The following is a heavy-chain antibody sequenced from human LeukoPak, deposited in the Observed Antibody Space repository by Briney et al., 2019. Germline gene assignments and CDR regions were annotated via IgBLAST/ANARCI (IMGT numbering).Heavy chain of an antibody. Sequence: GGSLRLSCAASGFTFSNYGMHWVRQAPGKGLEWVAVISYDGSDKYYGDSVKGRFTISRDNSKNTLSLQMNSLRAEDTAVYYCARSHYSYLSIHLTGDPYYYYGMDVWGQGTTVTVSS. CDR2: ISYDGSDK. CDR1: GFTFSNYG. CDR3: ARSHYSYLSIHLTGDPYYYYGMDV. D-gene: IGHD7-27*01. V-gene: IGHV3-30*03. J-gene: IGHJ6*02.